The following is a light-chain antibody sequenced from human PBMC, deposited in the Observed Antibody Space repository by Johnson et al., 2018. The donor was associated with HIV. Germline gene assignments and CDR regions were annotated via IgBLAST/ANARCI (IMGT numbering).Light chain of an antibody. J-gene: IGLJ1*01. Sequence: QSVLTQPPSVSAAPGQKVTISCSGSSSNIGNNYVSWYQQLPGTAPKLLIYDNNKRPSGIPDRFSGSKSGTSATLGITGLQNGDEADYYCGTWDSSLGALYVVGTGTKVTVL. CDR2: DNN. CDR1: SSNIGNNY. V-gene: IGLV1-51*01. CDR3: GTWDSSLGALYV.